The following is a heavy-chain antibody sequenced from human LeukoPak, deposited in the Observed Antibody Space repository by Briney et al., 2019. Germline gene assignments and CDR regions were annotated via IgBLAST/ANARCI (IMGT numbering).Heavy chain of an antibody. CDR1: GGSFSGYY. Sequence: PSETLSLTCAVYGGSFSGYYWSWIRQPPGKGLEWIGEINHSGSTNYNPSLKSRVTISVDTSKNQFSLKLSSVTAADTAVYYCARHSRSTTPNPVGYSYGYGPYFDYWGQGTLVTVSS. CDR3: ARHSRSTTPNPVGYSYGYGPYFDY. V-gene: IGHV4-34*01. D-gene: IGHD5-18*01. CDR2: INHSGST. J-gene: IGHJ4*02.